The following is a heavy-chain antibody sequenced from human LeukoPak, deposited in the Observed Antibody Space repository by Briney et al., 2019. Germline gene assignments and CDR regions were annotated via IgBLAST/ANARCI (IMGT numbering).Heavy chain of an antibody. Sequence: GESLRLSCAASGFTFSSYVMSWVRHAPGKGLEWVSVISGSGGSTYYADSVKGRFTISRDNSKNTLFLQMNSLRADDTAVYYCARASGFTEYWGQGTLVTVSS. CDR3: ARASGFTEY. CDR1: GFTFSSYV. V-gene: IGHV3-23*01. J-gene: IGHJ4*02. D-gene: IGHD3-9*01. CDR2: ISGSGGST.